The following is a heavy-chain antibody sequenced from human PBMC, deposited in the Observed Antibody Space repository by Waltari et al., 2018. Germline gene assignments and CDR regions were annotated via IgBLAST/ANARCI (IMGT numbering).Heavy chain of an antibody. D-gene: IGHD3-22*01. CDR2: ISSSAGYI. J-gene: IGHJ4*02. Sequence: EVQLVESGGGLVKPGGSLRLLCAASGFTFSSYSINWVRQAPGKGLEWVASISSSAGYIYYADSLKGRFTVSRDNANNSLYLQMNSLRAEDTAVYYCARDTYYDSSGYKRIDFWGQGTLVTVSS. CDR1: GFTFSSYS. V-gene: IGHV3-21*01. CDR3: ARDTYYDSSGYKRIDF.